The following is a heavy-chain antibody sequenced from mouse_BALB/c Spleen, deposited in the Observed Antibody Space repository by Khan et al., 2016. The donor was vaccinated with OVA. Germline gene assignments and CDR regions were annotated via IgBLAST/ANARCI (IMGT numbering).Heavy chain of an antibody. CDR2: ISYSGST. J-gene: IGHJ4*01. CDR3: ARGNYYGYAMDY. Sequence: EVQLVESGPGLVKPSQSLSLACTVTGYSITSNYAWNWIRQFPGNKLEWMGYISYSGSTNYNPSLKSRISITRDTSKTQFFLQLNSLTTEDTATYYCARGNYYGYAMDYWGQGTSITVSS. D-gene: IGHD1-1*01. CDR1: GYSITSNYA. V-gene: IGHV3-2*02.